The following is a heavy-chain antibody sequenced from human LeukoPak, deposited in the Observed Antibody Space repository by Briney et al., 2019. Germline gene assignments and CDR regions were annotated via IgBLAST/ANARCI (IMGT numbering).Heavy chain of an antibody. D-gene: IGHD3-10*01. V-gene: IGHV1-18*01. CDR1: GYTFTSYG. CDR2: ISAYNGNT. CDR3: ARDTGVWYCYGSGSLSSLDY. Sequence: ASVKVSCKASGYTFTSYGISWVRQAPGQGLEWMGWISAYNGNTNYAQKLQGRVTMTTDTSTSTAYMELGSLRSDDTAVYYCARDTGVWYCYGSGSLSSLDYWGQGTLVTVST. J-gene: IGHJ4*02.